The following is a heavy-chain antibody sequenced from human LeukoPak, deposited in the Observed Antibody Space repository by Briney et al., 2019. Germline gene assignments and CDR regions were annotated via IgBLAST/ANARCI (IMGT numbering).Heavy chain of an antibody. CDR2: IHSSGST. CDR3: ARFGLMLDDRHYLDV. Sequence: SETLSLTCTVSGGSVTVSDPWWSWIRQPPGKGLEWIGHIHSSGSTYYNPSLQSRLTLSLDTSRNQFSLRLSSVTAADTAVYFCARFGLMLDDRHYLDVWVKGTTVTVSS. J-gene: IGHJ6*03. D-gene: IGHD3/OR15-3a*01. CDR1: GGSVTVSDPW. V-gene: IGHV4-61*08.